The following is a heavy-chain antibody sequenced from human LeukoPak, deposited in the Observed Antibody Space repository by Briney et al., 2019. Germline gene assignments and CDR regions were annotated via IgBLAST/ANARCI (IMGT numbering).Heavy chain of an antibody. CDR1: GFTFSIYT. J-gene: IGHJ4*02. D-gene: IGHD3-3*01. CDR2: INNSSTTI. Sequence: GGSLRLSCAASGFTFSIYTMNWVRQAPGKGLEWVSYINNSSTTIYYADSVKGRFNISRDNSQNSLYLHMSSLRPEDTAVYYCARGESGISIFGVVIPSIDYWGQGSLVTVSS. CDR3: ARGESGISIFGVVIPSIDY. V-gene: IGHV3-48*01.